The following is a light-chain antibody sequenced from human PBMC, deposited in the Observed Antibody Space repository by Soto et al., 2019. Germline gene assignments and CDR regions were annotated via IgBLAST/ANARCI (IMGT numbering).Light chain of an antibody. CDR2: AAS. Sequence: DIQMTQSPSSLSASVGDTFTITCRASQSISSYLNWYQQKPGKAPKLLIYAASSLQSGVPSRFSGSGSGTDFTLTISSLQPEDFATYYCQQSDSTPLTFGGGTKVDIK. CDR3: QQSDSTPLT. V-gene: IGKV1-39*01. J-gene: IGKJ4*02. CDR1: QSISSY.